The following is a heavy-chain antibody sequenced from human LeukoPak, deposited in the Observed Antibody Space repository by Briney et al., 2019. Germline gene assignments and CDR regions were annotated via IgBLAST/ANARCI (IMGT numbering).Heavy chain of an antibody. CDR3: ARAIRYQLLSDY. D-gene: IGHD2-2*01. Sequence: GASVKVSCKTSGYTFITYDINWLRQAAGQGLEWMGWMNPNSANTGFAQKFQGRAAITRDTSTATAYLELRSLTSEDTAVYYCARAIRYQLLSDYWGQGTLVTVSS. CDR2: MNPNSANT. J-gene: IGHJ4*02. CDR1: GYTFITYD. V-gene: IGHV1-8*03.